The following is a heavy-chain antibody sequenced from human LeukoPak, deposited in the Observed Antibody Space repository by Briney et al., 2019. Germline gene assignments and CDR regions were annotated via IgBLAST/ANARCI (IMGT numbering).Heavy chain of an antibody. V-gene: IGHV3-74*01. CDR3: AREPQEPTEPAFDI. Sequence: PGGSLRLSCAASGFTFSSYAMSWVRQAPGKGLVWVSRIYSDGSSTSYADSVKGRFTISRDNAKNTLYLQMNSLRAEDTAVYYCAREPQEPTEPAFDIWGQGTMVTVSS. J-gene: IGHJ3*02. CDR2: IYSDGSST. D-gene: IGHD1-14*01. CDR1: GFTFSSYA.